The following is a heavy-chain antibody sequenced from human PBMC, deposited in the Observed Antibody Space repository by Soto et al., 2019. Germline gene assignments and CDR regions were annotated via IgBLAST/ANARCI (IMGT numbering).Heavy chain of an antibody. V-gene: IGHV1-69*13. CDR3: ARAPHYDPVAFDY. Sequence: GASVKVSCKASGGTFSSYAISWVLQAPGQGLEWMGGIIPIFGTANYAQKFQGRVTITADESTSTAYMELSSLRSEDTAVYYCARAPHYDPVAFDYWGQGTLVTVSS. D-gene: IGHD4-17*01. CDR2: IIPIFGTA. J-gene: IGHJ4*02. CDR1: GGTFSSYA.